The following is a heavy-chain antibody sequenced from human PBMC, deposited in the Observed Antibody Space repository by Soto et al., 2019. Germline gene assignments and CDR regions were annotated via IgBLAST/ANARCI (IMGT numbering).Heavy chain of an antibody. Sequence: ETLSLTCTVSGGSISSSSYYWGWIRQPPGKGLEWIGSIYYSGSTYYNPSLKSRVTISVDTSKNQFSLKLSSVTAADTAVYYCARRPASYSSGWYYFDYWGQGTLVTVSS. J-gene: IGHJ4*02. D-gene: IGHD6-19*01. V-gene: IGHV4-39*01. CDR2: IYYSGST. CDR1: GGSISSSSYY. CDR3: ARRPASYSSGWYYFDY.